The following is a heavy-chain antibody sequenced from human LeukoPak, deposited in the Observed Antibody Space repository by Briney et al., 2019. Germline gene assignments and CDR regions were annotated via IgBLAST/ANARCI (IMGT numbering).Heavy chain of an antibody. CDR1: GGSFSGHY. D-gene: IGHD6-19*01. V-gene: IGHV4-34*01. CDR3: ARVQGGGYRTADY. Sequence: SETLSLTCAVYGGSFSGHYWSWIRQPPGKGLEWIGQINHSGSANYNPSLKSRVTISVDTSKNQFSLKLTSVTAADTAMYYCARVQGGGYRTADYWGQGTLVTVSS. J-gene: IGHJ4*02. CDR2: INHSGSA.